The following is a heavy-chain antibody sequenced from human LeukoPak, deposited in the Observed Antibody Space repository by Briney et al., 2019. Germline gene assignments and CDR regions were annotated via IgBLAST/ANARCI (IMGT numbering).Heavy chain of an antibody. Sequence: SVKVSRKASGGTFSSYAISWVRQAPGQGLEWMGGIIPIFGTANYAQKFQGRVTITADESTSTAYMELSSLRSEDTAVYYCARYTMVRGDYGMDVWGKGTTVTVSS. CDR3: ARYTMVRGDYGMDV. D-gene: IGHD3-10*01. CDR1: GGTFSSYA. V-gene: IGHV1-69*13. J-gene: IGHJ6*04. CDR2: IIPIFGTA.